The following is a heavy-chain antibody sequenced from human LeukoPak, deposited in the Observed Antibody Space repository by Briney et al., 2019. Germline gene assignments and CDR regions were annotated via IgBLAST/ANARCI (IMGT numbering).Heavy chain of an antibody. CDR3: AKDGDSTLHGFYFDY. D-gene: IGHD4-11*01. CDR2: ILYGGGKT. Sequence: GGGLRLSCAASGVTFSTYGRHWGREAPGKGGGWGAVILYGGGKTYYTDTVRGGVTISRERTKKTLYMQRKSLRAEDTGVYYSAKDGDSTLHGFYFDYWGQGTLVTLSS. CDR1: GVTFSTYG. V-gene: IGHV3-30*18. J-gene: IGHJ4*02.